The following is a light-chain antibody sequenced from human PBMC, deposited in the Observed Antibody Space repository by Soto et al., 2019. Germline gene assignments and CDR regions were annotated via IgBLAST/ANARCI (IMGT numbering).Light chain of an antibody. CDR3: QQSYSTPRT. J-gene: IGKJ1*01. Sequence: GDSVTITCRASQNIRNWLAWYQQKTGKAPKLLIYAAYNLQSGVPSRFSGSGSGTDFTLTISSLQTEDFATYYCQQSYSTPRTFGQGTKGDIK. CDR2: AAY. CDR1: QNIRNW. V-gene: IGKV1-39*01.